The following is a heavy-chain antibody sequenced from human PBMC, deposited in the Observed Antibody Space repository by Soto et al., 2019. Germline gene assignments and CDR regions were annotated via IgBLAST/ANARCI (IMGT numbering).Heavy chain of an antibody. CDR2: ISFDGSNK. V-gene: IGHV3-30*18. CDR1: GFAFSSFG. D-gene: IGHD1-1*01. CDR3: AKDTSKYSNNWPAYYGLDV. Sequence: QVQLVESGGGVVQPGRSLRLSCAASGFAFSSFGMHWVRQAPAKGLEGVAVISFDGSNKYYADSVKGRFTISRDNSKNTLSLQMNRLKAEDTAVYYCAKDTSKYSNNWPAYYGLDVWGQGTTVTVSS. J-gene: IGHJ6*02.